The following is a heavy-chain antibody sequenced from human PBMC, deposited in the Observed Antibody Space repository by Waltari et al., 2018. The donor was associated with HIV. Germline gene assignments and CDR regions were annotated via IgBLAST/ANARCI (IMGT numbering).Heavy chain of an antibody. CDR1: GGSFSGYY. CDR3: ARVGWFGDLFIFDY. Sequence: QVQLQQWGAGLLKPSETLSLTCAVYGGSFSGYYWSWIRQPPGKGLEWIGEINHSGSSNYNPSLKSRVTISVDTSKNQFSLKLSSVTAADTAVYYCARVGWFGDLFIFDYWGQGTLVTVSS. D-gene: IGHD3-10*01. CDR2: INHSGSS. J-gene: IGHJ4*02. V-gene: IGHV4-34*01.